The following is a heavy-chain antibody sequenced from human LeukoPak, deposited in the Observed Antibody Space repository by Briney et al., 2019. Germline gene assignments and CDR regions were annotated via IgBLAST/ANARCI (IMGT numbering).Heavy chain of an antibody. Sequence: PGRSLRLSCAASGFTFSGYGMHWVRQAPGKGPEWVAVISYDGSNKYYADSVKGRFTISRDNSKNTLYLQMNSLRAEDTAVYYCARHTHYDYGGNSPRDAFGIWGQGTMVTVSS. D-gene: IGHD4-23*01. CDR2: ISYDGSNK. CDR3: ARHTHYDYGGNSPRDAFGI. V-gene: IGHV3-30*03. CDR1: GFTFSGYG. J-gene: IGHJ3*02.